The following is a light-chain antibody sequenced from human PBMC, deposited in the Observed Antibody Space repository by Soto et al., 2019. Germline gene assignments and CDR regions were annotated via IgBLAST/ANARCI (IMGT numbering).Light chain of an antibody. J-gene: IGKJ4*01. CDR3: QQYDTFPPT. Sequence: DIQMTQSPSSLSASVGDRVTITCRASQGVSSWLAWYQQKPGKAPNSLIYDASILQSGVPSRFRGSGFGTDFTLTISSLQPEDLAIYYCQQYDTFPPTFGGGTKVEIK. V-gene: IGKV1D-16*01. CDR2: DAS. CDR1: QGVSSW.